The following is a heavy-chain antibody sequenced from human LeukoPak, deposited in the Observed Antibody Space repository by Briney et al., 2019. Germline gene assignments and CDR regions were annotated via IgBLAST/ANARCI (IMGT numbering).Heavy chain of an antibody. Sequence: PGGSLRLFCASSGFTFSSYSTSWVRQAPGKGLEGVSAISGRGGSTYYADSVKCRFTISRDNSKNTLYLQVNSLRAEDTAVYYCAKYCSGGSCLGWFDPWGQGTLVTVSS. V-gene: IGHV3-23*01. D-gene: IGHD2-15*01. CDR1: GFTFSSYS. CDR2: ISGRGGST. J-gene: IGHJ5*02. CDR3: AKYCSGGSCLGWFDP.